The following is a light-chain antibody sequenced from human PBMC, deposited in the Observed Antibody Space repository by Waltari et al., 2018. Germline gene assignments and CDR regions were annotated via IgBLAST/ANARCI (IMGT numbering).Light chain of an antibody. CDR1: QPVLYNSNNKNY. CDR3: QQYYRTPTWT. Sequence: IVMTQSPASLAVSLGERATINCQSSQPVLYNSNNKNYLAWYPQKPGQRPKLLIYWASTRESGVTDRFSGSGSGTDFTLTICSLQGEDVAGDYCQQYYRTPTWTFGQGTKVEIK. V-gene: IGKV4-1*01. J-gene: IGKJ1*01. CDR2: WAS.